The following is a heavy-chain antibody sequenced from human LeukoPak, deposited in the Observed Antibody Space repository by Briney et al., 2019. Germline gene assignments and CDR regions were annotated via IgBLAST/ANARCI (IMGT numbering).Heavy chain of an antibody. CDR1: GFTVSTDH. V-gene: IGHV3-53*01. Sequence: GGSLRLSCAAFGFTVSTDHMSWARQAPGMGLEWVTVMDDGGNDHYTDSVKGRFTISRDNSKNTLYLQMNSLSVEDTAMYYCAGGHSSGMIHYWGQGTLVTVSS. CDR2: MDDGGND. J-gene: IGHJ4*02. D-gene: IGHD3-22*01. CDR3: AGGHSSGMIHY.